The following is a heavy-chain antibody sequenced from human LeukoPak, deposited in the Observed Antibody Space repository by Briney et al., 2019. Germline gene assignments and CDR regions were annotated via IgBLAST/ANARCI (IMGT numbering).Heavy chain of an antibody. CDR3: ARDGSRSGRRRSYYGMDV. CDR1: GFTFSSDG. V-gene: IGHV3-33*01. D-gene: IGHD3-10*01. J-gene: IGHJ6*02. Sequence: GGSLRLSCAASGFTFSSDGMHWVRQAPGKGLEGGAVIWYDGSNRYYADSVKGRFTISRDNSKNTLYLQMNSLRAEGTAVYYCARDGSRSGRRRSYYGMDVWGQGTTVTVSS. CDR2: IWYDGSNR.